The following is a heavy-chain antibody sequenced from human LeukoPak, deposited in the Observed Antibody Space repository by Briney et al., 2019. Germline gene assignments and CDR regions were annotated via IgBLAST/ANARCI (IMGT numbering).Heavy chain of an antibody. Sequence: SETLSLTCSVSGYSITSGYYWGWIRQPPGKGLEWIGSIYHTGNTFYDPSFNSRVTISVDTSKNQFSLSLSSVTAADTAVYYCARYCSSTTCYTRGGDYWGQGTLVTVSS. CDR1: GYSITSGYY. D-gene: IGHD2-2*02. J-gene: IGHJ4*02. V-gene: IGHV4-38-2*02. CDR2: IYHTGNT. CDR3: ARYCSSTTCYTRGGDY.